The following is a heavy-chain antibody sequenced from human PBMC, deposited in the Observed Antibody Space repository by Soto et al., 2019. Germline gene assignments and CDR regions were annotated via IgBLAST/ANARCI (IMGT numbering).Heavy chain of an antibody. CDR2: IYYSGST. CDR1: GGSISSGDYY. Sequence: SETLCLTCTVSGGSISSGDYYWSWIRQPPGKGLEWIGYIYYSGSTYYNPSLKSRVTISVDTSKNQFSLKLSSVTAADTAVYYCARSYGDYVYWFDPWGQGTLVTVSS. CDR3: ARSYGDYVYWFDP. V-gene: IGHV4-30-4*01. J-gene: IGHJ5*02. D-gene: IGHD4-17*01.